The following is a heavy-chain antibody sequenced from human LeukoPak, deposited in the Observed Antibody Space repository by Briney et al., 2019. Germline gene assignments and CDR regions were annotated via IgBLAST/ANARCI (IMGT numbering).Heavy chain of an antibody. CDR2: IIPILGIA. CDR1: GGTFSSYA. D-gene: IGHD6-6*01. Sequence: ASVKVSCKASGGTFSSYAISWVRQAPGQGLEWMGRIIPILGIANYAQKFQGRVTITADKSTSTAYMELSSLRSEDTAVYYCARVDSNSDFDYWGQGTLVTVSS. V-gene: IGHV1-69*04. J-gene: IGHJ4*02. CDR3: ARVDSNSDFDY.